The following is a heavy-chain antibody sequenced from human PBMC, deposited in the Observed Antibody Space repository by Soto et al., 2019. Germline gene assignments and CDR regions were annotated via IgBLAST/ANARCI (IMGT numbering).Heavy chain of an antibody. D-gene: IGHD3-3*01. Sequence: EVQLVESGGGLVQPGRTLRLSCTASGFTFGDYAMSWFRQAPGKGLEWVGFIRSKAYGGTTEYAASVKGRFTISRDDSKSIAYLQMNSLKTEDTAVYYCTGRYDFWSGYLSDYWGQGTLVTVSS. CDR3: TGRYDFWSGYLSDY. V-gene: IGHV3-49*03. J-gene: IGHJ4*02. CDR2: IRSKAYGGTT. CDR1: GFTFGDYA.